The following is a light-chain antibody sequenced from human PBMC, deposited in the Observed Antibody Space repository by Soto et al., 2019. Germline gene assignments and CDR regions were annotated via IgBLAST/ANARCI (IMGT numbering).Light chain of an antibody. CDR1: SSDIGGYNY. J-gene: IGLJ2*01. CDR2: DVS. V-gene: IGLV2-11*01. Sequence: QSALTQPPSASGSPGQSVTISCTGTSSDIGGYNYVSWYQQHPGKAPKLMIYDVSQRPSGVPDRFSGSKSGNMASLTISGLQAEDEADYYCCSYAGTYPHVVFGGGTKLTVL. CDR3: CSYAGTYPHVV.